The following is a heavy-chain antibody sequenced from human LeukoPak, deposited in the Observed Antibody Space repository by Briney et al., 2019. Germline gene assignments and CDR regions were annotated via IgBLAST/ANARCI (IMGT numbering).Heavy chain of an antibody. CDR3: ARAYYDSSGYFDY. Sequence: GGSLRLSCAASGFTFSSYAMHWVRQAPGKGLEWVAVISYDGSNKYYADSVKGRFTISRDNSKNTLYLQMNSLRAEGTAVYYCARAYYDSSGYFDYWGQGTLVTVSS. J-gene: IGHJ4*02. D-gene: IGHD3-22*01. CDR2: ISYDGSNK. V-gene: IGHV3-30*04. CDR1: GFTFSSYA.